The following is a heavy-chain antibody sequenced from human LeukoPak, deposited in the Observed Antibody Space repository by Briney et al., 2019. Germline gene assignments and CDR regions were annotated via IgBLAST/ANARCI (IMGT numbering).Heavy chain of an antibody. CDR2: IKYDGSYT. J-gene: IGHJ4*02. CDR3: TRDEGATVATYRFDF. V-gene: IGHV3-7*01. D-gene: IGHD4-23*01. Sequence: GGSVRLSCEASGFGFSNYYMSWVRQAPGKGLEWLANIKYDGSYTYYVDSLNGRFTISRDNAKNSLYLQMSSLRADDTAVYYCTRDEGATVATYRFDFWGQGTLVTVSS. CDR1: GFGFSNYY.